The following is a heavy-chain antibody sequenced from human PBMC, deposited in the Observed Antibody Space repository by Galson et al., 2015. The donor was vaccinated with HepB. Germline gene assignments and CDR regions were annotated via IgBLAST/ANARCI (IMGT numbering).Heavy chain of an antibody. CDR2: IYPSDSDT. J-gene: IGHJ1*01. CDR3: ARASGTYYGYADNEYLQH. D-gene: IGHD1-26*01. Sequence: SGAEVKKPGESLKISCKGSGYSFATYWIGWVRQMPGKGLEWMGIIYPSDSDTRYSPSFQGQVTISADKSINTAYLQWSSLRASDSAIYYCARASGTYYGYADNEYLQHWGQGTLVTVSS. CDR1: GYSFATYW. V-gene: IGHV5-51*03.